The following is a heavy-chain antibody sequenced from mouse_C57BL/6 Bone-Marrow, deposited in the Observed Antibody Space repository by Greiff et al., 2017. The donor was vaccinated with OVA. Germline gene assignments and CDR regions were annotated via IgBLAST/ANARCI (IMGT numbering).Heavy chain of an antibody. V-gene: IGHV3-6*01. Sequence: EVQLVESGPGLVKPSQSLSLTCSVTGYSITSGYYWNWIRQFPGNKLEWMGYISYDGSNNYNPSLKNRISITRDTSKNQFFLKLNSVTTEDTATYYCASGLPYYFDYWGQGTTLTVSS. CDR1: GYSITSGYY. CDR3: ASGLPYYFDY. CDR2: ISYDGSN. D-gene: IGHD2-10*01. J-gene: IGHJ2*01.